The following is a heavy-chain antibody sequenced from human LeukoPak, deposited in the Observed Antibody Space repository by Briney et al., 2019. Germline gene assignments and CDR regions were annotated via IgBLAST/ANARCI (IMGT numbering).Heavy chain of an antibody. CDR1: GGSISSYY. Sequence: SETLSLTCTVSGGSISSYYWNWIRQPPGKGLEWIGYIYYSGSTNYNPSLKSRVTISVDTSKNQFSLKLSSVTAADTAVYYCAREATSGTNLNWFDPWGQGTLVTVSS. D-gene: IGHD1-1*01. J-gene: IGHJ5*02. CDR2: IYYSGST. V-gene: IGHV4-59*01. CDR3: AREATSGTNLNWFDP.